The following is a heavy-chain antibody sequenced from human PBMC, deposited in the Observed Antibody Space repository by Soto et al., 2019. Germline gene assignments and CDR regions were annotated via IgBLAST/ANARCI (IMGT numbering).Heavy chain of an antibody. V-gene: IGHV1-46*01. Sequence: ASMKVSCNASGYTFTSYYIHWGLHSPGQVLEWMGIIHPSGGSTSYAQKFQGGVTMTRDTSTSTVYMELSSLRFEDTAVYYCARGFIAEAGIGVYWGQGTLVTVSS. CDR1: GYTFTSYY. J-gene: IGHJ4*02. CDR2: IHPSGGST. D-gene: IGHD6-13*01. CDR3: ARGFIAEAGIGVY.